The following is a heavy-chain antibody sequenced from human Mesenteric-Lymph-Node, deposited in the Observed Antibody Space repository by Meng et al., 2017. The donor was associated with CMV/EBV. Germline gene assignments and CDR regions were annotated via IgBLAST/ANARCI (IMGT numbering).Heavy chain of an antibody. CDR3: AKGRGVVPATMGGAYDDYSILDV. CDR2: ISGSGGGT. CDR1: GFTFDDYG. Sequence: GESLKISCAASGFTFDDYGMNWVRQAPGKGLEWVSTISGSGGGTYYADSVKARFTISRDNSKNKVYLQVNSLRAEDTALYYCAKGRGVVPATMGGAYDDYSILDVWGQGTTVTVSS. D-gene: IGHD2-2*01. J-gene: IGHJ6*02. V-gene: IGHV3-23*01.